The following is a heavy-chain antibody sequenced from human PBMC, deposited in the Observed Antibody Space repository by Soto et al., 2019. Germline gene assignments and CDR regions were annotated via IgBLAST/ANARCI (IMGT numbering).Heavy chain of an antibody. V-gene: IGHV1-18*01. CDR1: GYTFTSYG. CDR3: ERDIHYYDSSGYLRLDY. CDR2: ISAYNGNT. Sequence: QVQLVQSGAEVKKPGASVKVSCKASGYTFTSYGISWVRQAPGQGREWMGWISAYNGNTNDAQKLQGRVTMTTDTATSTAYMELRSLRSDDTAVYYCERDIHYYDSSGYLRLDYWGQGTLFTVSS. D-gene: IGHD3-22*01. J-gene: IGHJ4*02.